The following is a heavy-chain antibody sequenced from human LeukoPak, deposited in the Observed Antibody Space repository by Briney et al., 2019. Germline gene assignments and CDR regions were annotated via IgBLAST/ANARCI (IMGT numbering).Heavy chain of an antibody. D-gene: IGHD5-18*01. V-gene: IGHV3-48*01. CDR2: ISNDITTT. CDR1: GFPFTNNP. J-gene: IGHJ4*02. CDR3: ARDGGNSYEIDY. Sequence: PGGSLRLSCVVSGFPFTNNPMNWVRQAPGKGLEWVSYISNDITTTYYAESVKGRLTISRDNAKNSLYLQMNSLRVEDTAVYYCARDGGNSYEIDYWGQGILVTVSS.